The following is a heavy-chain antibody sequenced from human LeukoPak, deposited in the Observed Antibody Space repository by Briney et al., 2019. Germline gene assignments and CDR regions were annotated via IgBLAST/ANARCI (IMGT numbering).Heavy chain of an antibody. CDR1: GFTVSNNY. D-gene: IGHD5-24*01. Sequence: PGGSLRLSCAVSGFTVSNNYMSWVRQAPGKGLEWVSYISSSGSTIYYADSVKGRFTISRDNAKNSLYLQMNSLRAEDTAVYYCAKVQCRDRADGQFQHWGQGTLVTVSS. CDR2: ISSSGSTI. J-gene: IGHJ1*01. CDR3: AKVQCRDRADGQFQH. V-gene: IGHV3-11*01.